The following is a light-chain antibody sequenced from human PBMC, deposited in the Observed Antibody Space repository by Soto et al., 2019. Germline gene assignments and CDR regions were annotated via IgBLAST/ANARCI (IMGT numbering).Light chain of an antibody. Sequence: EIVLTQSPATLSLSPGERATLSCGASQSVSRSYLAWYQQKPGLAPRLLIYAASSRATGIPDRFSGSGSGTDFTLTISRLEPEDVAVYYCQQYGSSPLTFGGGTKVEIK. J-gene: IGKJ4*02. V-gene: IGKV3D-20*01. CDR1: QSVSRSY. CDR3: QQYGSSPLT. CDR2: AAS.